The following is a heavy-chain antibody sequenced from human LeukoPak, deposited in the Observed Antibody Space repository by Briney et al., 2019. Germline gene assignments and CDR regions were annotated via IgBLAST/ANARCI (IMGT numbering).Heavy chain of an antibody. V-gene: IGHV3-11*04. CDR1: GFTFSDYY. J-gene: IGHJ3*02. D-gene: IGHD5-18*01. CDR3: AKEGYSYGYDAFDI. CDR2: ISSSGSTI. Sequence: GGSLRLFCGASGFTFSDYYMNWVRQSPGKGLEWVTYISSSGSTIYYADSVKGRFTISRDNAKNSLYLQMNSLRAEDTAVYYCAKEGYSYGYDAFDIWGQGTMVTVSS.